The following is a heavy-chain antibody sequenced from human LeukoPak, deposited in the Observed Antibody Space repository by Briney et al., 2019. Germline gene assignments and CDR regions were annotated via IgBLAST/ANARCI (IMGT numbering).Heavy chain of an antibody. D-gene: IGHD3-22*01. CDR3: ARDLIYYDSSGSDY. V-gene: IGHV3-21*01. CDR2: ITTSSIYI. J-gene: IGHJ4*02. CDR1: GFTFSSYS. Sequence: GSLRLSCAASGFTFSSYSMNWVRQAPGKGLEWVSSITTSSIYIYYADSVKGRFTISRDNAKNSLYLQMNSLRAEDTAVYYCARDLIYYDSSGSDYWGQGTLVTVSS.